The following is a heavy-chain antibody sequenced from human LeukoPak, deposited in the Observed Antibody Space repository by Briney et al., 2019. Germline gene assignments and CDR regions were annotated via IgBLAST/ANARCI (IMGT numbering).Heavy chain of an antibody. CDR1: GFTFSSYW. V-gene: IGHV3-74*01. CDR3: ARDGPSGGNYFDY. Sequence: GGSLRLSCAASGFTFSSYWMHWVRQAPGKGLVWVSRINSDGSSTSYADSVKGRFTISRDNAKNTLYLQMNSLRTEDTAVYYCARDGPSGGNYFDYWGQGTLVTVSS. CDR2: INSDGSST. J-gene: IGHJ4*02. D-gene: IGHD2-15*01.